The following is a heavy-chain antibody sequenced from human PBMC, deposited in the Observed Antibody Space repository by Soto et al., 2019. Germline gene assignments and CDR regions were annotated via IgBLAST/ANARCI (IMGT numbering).Heavy chain of an antibody. CDR3: ARELYSSGWYTPYYYYYGMDV. Sequence: SETLSLTCTISGGSVSSGSYYWSWIRQPPGKGLEWIGYIYYSGSTNYNPSLKSRVTISVDTSKNQFSLKLSSVTAADTAVYYCARELYSSGWYTPYYYYYGMDVWGQGTTVTVSS. D-gene: IGHD6-19*01. V-gene: IGHV4-61*01. CDR1: GGSVSSGSYY. J-gene: IGHJ6*02. CDR2: IYYSGST.